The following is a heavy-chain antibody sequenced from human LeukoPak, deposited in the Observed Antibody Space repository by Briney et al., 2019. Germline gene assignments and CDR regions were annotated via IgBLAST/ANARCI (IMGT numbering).Heavy chain of an antibody. V-gene: IGHV3-30*18. Sequence: GGSLRLSCAASGFTFSSYGMHWVRQAPGKGLEWVAVISYDGSNKYYADSVKGRFTISRDNSKNTLYLQMNSLRAEDTAVYYCAKDLGGRGYYYGMDVWGQGTTVTVSS. J-gene: IGHJ6*02. CDR2: ISYDGSNK. CDR3: AKDLGGRGYYYGMDV. CDR1: GFTFSSYG. D-gene: IGHD1-26*01.